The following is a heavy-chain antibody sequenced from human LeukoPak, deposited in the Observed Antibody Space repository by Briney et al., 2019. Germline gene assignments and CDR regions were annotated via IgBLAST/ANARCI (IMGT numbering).Heavy chain of an antibody. J-gene: IGHJ4*02. D-gene: IGHD6-19*01. Sequence: SETLSLTCTVSGGSISSSSYYWGWIRQPPGKGMEWIGSIYYSGSTYYNPSLKSQVTISVDTSKNQFSLKLSSVTAADTAVYYCMRGVGGSGWYRDYFDYWGQGTLVTVSS. CDR3: MRGVGGSGWYRDYFDY. CDR2: IYYSGST. V-gene: IGHV4-39*07. CDR1: GGSISSSSYY.